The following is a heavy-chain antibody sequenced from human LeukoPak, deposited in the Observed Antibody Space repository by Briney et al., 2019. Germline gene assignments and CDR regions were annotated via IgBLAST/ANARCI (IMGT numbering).Heavy chain of an antibody. V-gene: IGHV3-7*04. D-gene: IGHD1-1*01. J-gene: IGHJ4*02. CDR3: ARDSPGYLAYDS. CDR1: GFTFSTYW. Sequence: PGGSLRLSCAASGFTFSTYWMTWVRQAPGKGPEWVGNIKEDGSATYYVDSVKRRFTISRDNAMKSLYLQMNSRHAEETPVYYCARDSPGYLAYDSWGQGTLVTVS. CDR2: IKEDGSAT.